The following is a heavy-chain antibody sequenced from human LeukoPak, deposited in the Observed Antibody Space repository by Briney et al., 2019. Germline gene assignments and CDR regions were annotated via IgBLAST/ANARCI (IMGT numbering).Heavy chain of an antibody. CDR2: ISAYNGNI. CDR3: ARHGDMDYDILTGYYFFDY. CDR1: GYTFTGYY. V-gene: IGHV1-18*04. Sequence: ASVKVSCKASGYTFTGYYMHWVRQAPGQGLEWMGWISAYNGNINYAHKFQGRVTMTTDISTSTTYMELRSLRSDDTAVYFCARHGDMDYDILTGYYFFDYWGQGTLVTVSS. D-gene: IGHD3-9*01. J-gene: IGHJ4*02.